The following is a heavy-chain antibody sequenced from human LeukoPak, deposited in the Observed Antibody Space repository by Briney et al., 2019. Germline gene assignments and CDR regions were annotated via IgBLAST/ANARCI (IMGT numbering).Heavy chain of an antibody. J-gene: IGHJ4*02. CDR2: ISRSGTET. Sequence: NPGGSLRLSCAASGFTFSSYAMTWVRQAPGKGLEWVSVISRSGTETYHADSVRGRFTISRDNAKNTLYLQMNSLRAEGTAVYYCAKKSPDSSGNPAYDWGQGTLVTVSS. CDR1: GFTFSSYA. CDR3: AKKSPDSSGNPAYD. V-gene: IGHV3-23*01. D-gene: IGHD4-23*01.